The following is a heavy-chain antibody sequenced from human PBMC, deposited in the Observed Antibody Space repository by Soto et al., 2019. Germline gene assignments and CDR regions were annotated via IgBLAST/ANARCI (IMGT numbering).Heavy chain of an antibody. V-gene: IGHV3-74*01. D-gene: IGHD6-6*01. CDR3: ASLVAARPFYYSGMDV. CDR2: INSDGSST. CDR1: GFTFSSYW. J-gene: IGHJ6*02. Sequence: GGSLRLSCAASGFTFSSYWMHWVRQAPGKGLVWVSRINSDGSSTSYADSVKGRFTISRDNAKNTLYLQMNSLRAEDTAVYYCASLVAARPFYYSGMDVWGQGTTVTVSS.